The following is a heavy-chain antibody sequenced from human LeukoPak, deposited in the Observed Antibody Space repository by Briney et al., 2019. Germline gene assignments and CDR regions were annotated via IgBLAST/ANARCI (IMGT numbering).Heavy chain of an antibody. CDR1: GSSISSGYY. D-gene: IGHD5-18*01. CDR3: ARDGGWVMVTEIDY. J-gene: IGHJ4*02. V-gene: IGHV4-38-2*02. CDR2: IHHSGNT. Sequence: SETLSLTCTVSGSSISSGYYWGWIRQPPGKGLEWIATIHHSGNTYYNPSLKSRVTMSIDTSKNQFSLKLSSVTAADTAVYYCARDGGWVMVTEIDYWGQGILVTVSS.